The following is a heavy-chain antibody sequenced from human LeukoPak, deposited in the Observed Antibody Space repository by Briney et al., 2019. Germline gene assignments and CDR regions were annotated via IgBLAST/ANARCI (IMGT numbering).Heavy chain of an antibody. J-gene: IGHJ4*02. Sequence: PGGSLRLSCAASGFTFSSYAMHWVRQAPGKGLEWVAVISYDGSNKYYADSVKGRFTISRDNSKNTLYLQMNSLRAEDTAVYYCARSHYDILTGYLPYFDYWGQGTLVTVSS. CDR3: ARSHYDILTGYLPYFDY. V-gene: IGHV3-30-3*01. CDR2: ISYDGSNK. CDR1: GFTFSSYA. D-gene: IGHD3-9*01.